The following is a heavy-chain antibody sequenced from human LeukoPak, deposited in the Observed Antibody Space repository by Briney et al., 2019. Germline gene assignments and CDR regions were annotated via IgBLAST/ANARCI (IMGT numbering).Heavy chain of an antibody. CDR2: IIPIFGTA. D-gene: IGHD3-3*01. CDR1: GGTFSSYA. J-gene: IGHJ4*02. V-gene: IGHV1-69*01. Sequence: GASVKVSCKASGGTFSSYAISWVRQAPGQGLEWMGGIIPIFGTANYAQKFQGRVTITADESTSTAHMELSSLRSEDTAVYYCAIPLQSYDFWSGYLDYWGQGTLVTVSS. CDR3: AIPLQSYDFWSGYLDY.